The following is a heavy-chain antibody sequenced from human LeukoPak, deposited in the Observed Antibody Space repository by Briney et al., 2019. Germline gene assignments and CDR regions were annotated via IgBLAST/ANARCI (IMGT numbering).Heavy chain of an antibody. V-gene: IGHV3-66*01. CDR1: GFIVSSNY. CDR2: IYSGGST. CDR3: ARGSTYYYDSSGYYSDY. Sequence: GGSLRLSCAASGFIVSSNYMSWVRQAPGKGLEWVSVIYSGGSTYYADSVKGRFTISRDNSKNTLYLQMNSLRAEDTAVYYCARGSTYYYDSSGYYSDYWGQGTLVTVSS. D-gene: IGHD3-22*01. J-gene: IGHJ4*02.